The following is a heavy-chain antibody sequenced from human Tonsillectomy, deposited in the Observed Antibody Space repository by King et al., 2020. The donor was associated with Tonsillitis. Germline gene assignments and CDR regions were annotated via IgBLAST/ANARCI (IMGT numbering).Heavy chain of an antibody. CDR2: IYTSGRT. CDR1: GGSISSGSYY. Sequence: QLQESGPGLVKPSQTLSLTCTVSGGSISSGSYYWSWIRQPARKGLEWIGRIYTSGRTNYNPFFKSRVTMSLDTSKNQLSLKLTSVTAADTAVYYCARETRSNWGSSGFDYWGQGTLVTVSS. CDR3: ARETRSNWGSSGFDY. V-gene: IGHV4-61*02. J-gene: IGHJ4*02. D-gene: IGHD7-27*01.